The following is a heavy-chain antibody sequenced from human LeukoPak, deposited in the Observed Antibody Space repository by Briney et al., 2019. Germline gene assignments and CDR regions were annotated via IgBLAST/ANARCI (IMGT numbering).Heavy chain of an antibody. CDR3: ARDGAAAGYYYYGMDV. V-gene: IGHV1-8*01. CDR2: MNPNSGNT. Sequence: ASVKVSCKASGYTFTSYDINWVRQATGQGLEWMGWMNPNSGNTGYAQKFQGRVTMTRNTSISTAYMELSSLRPEDTAVYYCARDGAAAGYYYYGMDVWGQGTTVTVSS. D-gene: IGHD6-13*01. J-gene: IGHJ6*02. CDR1: GYTFTSYD.